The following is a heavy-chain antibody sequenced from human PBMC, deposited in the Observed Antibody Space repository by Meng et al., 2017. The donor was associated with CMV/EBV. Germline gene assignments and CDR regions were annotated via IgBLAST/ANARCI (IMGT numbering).Heavy chain of an antibody. Sequence: SCKASGYTFISYYMHWVRQAPGQGLEWMGIINHSGGSTSYAQKFQGRVTMTRDTSTSTVYMELSSLRSEDTAVYYCARGGTAAPLDYWGQGTLVTVSS. CDR3: ARGGTAAPLDY. J-gene: IGHJ4*02. D-gene: IGHD2-21*02. CDR2: INHSGGST. CDR1: GYTFISYY. V-gene: IGHV1-46*01.